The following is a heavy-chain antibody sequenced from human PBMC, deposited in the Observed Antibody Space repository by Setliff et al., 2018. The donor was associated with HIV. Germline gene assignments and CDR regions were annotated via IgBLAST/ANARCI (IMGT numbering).Heavy chain of an antibody. CDR1: GGTFSSYA. Sequence: GASVKVSCKASGGTFSSYAINWVRQAPGQGLEWMGWMSPINGNVDYAPKFRGRVTMTRNTSIGTAYMELSSLTSEDTAVYYCARDYSSYWYYLDSWGQGSLVTVSS. D-gene: IGHD6-13*01. V-gene: IGHV1-8*02. CDR3: ARDYSSYWYYLDS. J-gene: IGHJ4*02. CDR2: MSPINGNV.